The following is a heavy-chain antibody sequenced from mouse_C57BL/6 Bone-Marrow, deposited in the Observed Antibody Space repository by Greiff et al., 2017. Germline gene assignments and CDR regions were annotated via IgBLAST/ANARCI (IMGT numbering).Heavy chain of an antibody. CDR1: GFTFSDYG. CDR3: ARYGSSLDY. Sequence: EVKLVESGGGLVQPGGSLKLSCAASGFTFSDYGMAWVRQAPRKGPEWVAFISNLAYSIYYADTVTGRFTISRENAKNTLYLEMSSLRSEDTAMYYCARYGSSLDYWGQGTTLTVSS. D-gene: IGHD1-1*01. J-gene: IGHJ2*01. CDR2: ISNLAYSI. V-gene: IGHV5-15*04.